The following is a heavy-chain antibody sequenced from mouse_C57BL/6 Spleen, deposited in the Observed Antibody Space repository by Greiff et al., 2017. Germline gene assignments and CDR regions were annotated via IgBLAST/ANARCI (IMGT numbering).Heavy chain of an antibody. J-gene: IGHJ4*01. CDR3: TRNYYGIKDYAMDY. Sequence: VQVVESGAELVRPGASVTLSCKASGYTFTDYEMHWVKQTPVHGLEWIGAIDPETGGTAYNQKFKGKAILTADKSSSTAYMELRSLTSEDSAVYYCTRNYYGIKDYAMDYWGQGTSVTVSS. CDR2: IDPETGGT. CDR1: GYTFTDYE. D-gene: IGHD1-1*01. V-gene: IGHV1-15*01.